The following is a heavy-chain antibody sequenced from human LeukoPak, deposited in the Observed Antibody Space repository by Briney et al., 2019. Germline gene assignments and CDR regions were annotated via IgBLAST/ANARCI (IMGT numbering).Heavy chain of an antibody. V-gene: IGHV3-48*01. CDR2: IGGSGITT. Sequence: GGSLRLSCAASGFIFNNYAMHWVRQAPGKGLEWVSTIGGSGITTFYADSVKGRFTISRDNAKNSLYLQMNSLRAEDTAVYYCARGGGITIFGVVTNYYMDVWGKGTTVTVSS. D-gene: IGHD3-3*01. CDR3: ARGGGITIFGVVTNYYMDV. J-gene: IGHJ6*03. CDR1: GFIFNNYA.